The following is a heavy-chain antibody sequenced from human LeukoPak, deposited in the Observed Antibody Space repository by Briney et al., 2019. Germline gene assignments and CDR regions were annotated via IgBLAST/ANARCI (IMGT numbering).Heavy chain of an antibody. CDR1: GFTFSNAW. CDR3: TTFITMPRGAFDI. D-gene: IGHD3-10*01. V-gene: IGHV3-15*01. J-gene: IGHJ3*02. CDR2: IKSKTDGGTT. Sequence: MPGGSLRLSCAASGFTFSNAWMSWVRQAPGKGLEWVGRIKSKTDGGTTGYAAPVKGRFTISRDDSKNTLYLQMNSLKTEDTAVYYCTTFITMPRGAFDIWGQGTMVTVSS.